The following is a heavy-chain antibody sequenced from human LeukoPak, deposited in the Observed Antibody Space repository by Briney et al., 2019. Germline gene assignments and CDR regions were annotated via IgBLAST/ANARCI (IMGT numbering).Heavy chain of an antibody. CDR1: GFTFSSYW. D-gene: IGHD4-23*01. CDR3: ARGRPHGNDY. J-gene: IGHJ4*02. CDR2: IKQDGSEK. Sequence: GGSLRLSCAASGFTFSSYWMSWVRQAPGKGLEWVANIKQDGSEKYYVDSVKGRFTISRDNAKNTLYLQMNSLRVEDTAVYYCARGRPHGNDYWGQGTLVTVYS. V-gene: IGHV3-7*01.